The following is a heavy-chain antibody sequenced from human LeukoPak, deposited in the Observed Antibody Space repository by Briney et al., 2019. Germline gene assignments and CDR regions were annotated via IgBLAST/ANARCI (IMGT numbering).Heavy chain of an antibody. CDR1: GFTFSSYA. CDR3: ARDSRITGGTGASDM. J-gene: IGHJ3*02. CDR2: ISSSGGNT. V-gene: IGHV3-23*01. Sequence: HPGGSLRLSCAASGFTFSSYAMTWVRQGPGKGLDWVSTISSSGGNTYNADSVKGRFTLSRDNAKNSLYLQMNSLRAEDTAVYFCARDSRITGGTGASDMWGQGTMVTVSS. D-gene: IGHD1-14*01.